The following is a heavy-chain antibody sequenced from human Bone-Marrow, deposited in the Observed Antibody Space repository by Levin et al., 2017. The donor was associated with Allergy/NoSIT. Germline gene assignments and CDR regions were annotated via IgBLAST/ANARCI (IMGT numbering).Heavy chain of an antibody. CDR1: GGTFSSYA. V-gene: IGHV1-69*13. J-gene: IGHJ5*02. CDR2: IIPIFGTA. CDR3: ARPKMTTVTTAHNWFDP. Sequence: SVKVSCKASGGTFSSYAISWVRQAPGQGLEWMGGIIPIFGTANYAQKFQGRVTITADESTSTAYMELSSLRSEDTAVYYCARPKMTTVTTAHNWFDPWGQGTLVTVSS. D-gene: IGHD4-11*01.